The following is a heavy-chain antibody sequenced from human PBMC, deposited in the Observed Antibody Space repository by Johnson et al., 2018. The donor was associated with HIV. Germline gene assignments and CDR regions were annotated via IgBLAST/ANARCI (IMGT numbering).Heavy chain of an antibody. D-gene: IGHD6-13*01. Sequence: VQLVESGGGLVQPGGSLRLSCAASGFTVSSNYMSWVRQAPGKGLEWVGRIKSKTDGGTTDYAAPVKGRFTISRDDSKNTLYLQMNSLKTEDTAVYYCTTSIAAAGIDAFDIWGQGTMVTVSS. J-gene: IGHJ3*02. V-gene: IGHV3-15*01. CDR2: IKSKTDGGTT. CDR3: TTSIAAAGIDAFDI. CDR1: GFTVSSNY.